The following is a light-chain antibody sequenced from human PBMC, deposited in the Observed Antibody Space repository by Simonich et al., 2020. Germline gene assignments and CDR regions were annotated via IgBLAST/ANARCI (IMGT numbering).Light chain of an antibody. J-gene: IGKJ2*01. CDR1: QSISSW. Sequence: DIQMTQSPSTLSASVGDRVTITCRASQSISSWLAWYQKKPGKAPKLMIYKASSLESGVPSRVSGSGSGTEFTLTISSLQPEDFATYYCLQHNSYPYTFGQGTKLEIK. CDR2: KAS. CDR3: LQHNSYPYT. V-gene: IGKV1-5*03.